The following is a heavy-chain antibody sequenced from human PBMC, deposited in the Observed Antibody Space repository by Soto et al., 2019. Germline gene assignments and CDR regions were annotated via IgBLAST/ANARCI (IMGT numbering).Heavy chain of an antibody. CDR2: IGGSGGST. Sequence: GGSLRLSCAASGFNSNSYAMSGVRQVPGKGLEWVSAIGGSGGSTYYADSVKGRFTISRDNSKNTLYLQMNSLRAEDTAVYYCAKDEGAPHGRNPRFDYWGQGTLVTVSS. D-gene: IGHD1-26*01. CDR1: GFNSNSYA. V-gene: IGHV3-23*01. CDR3: AKDEGAPHGRNPRFDY. J-gene: IGHJ4*02.